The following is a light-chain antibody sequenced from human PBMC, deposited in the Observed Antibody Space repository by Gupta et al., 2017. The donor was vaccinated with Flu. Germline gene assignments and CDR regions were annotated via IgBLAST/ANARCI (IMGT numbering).Light chain of an antibody. CDR1: QSISNW. J-gene: IGKJ1*01. CDR2: QAS. CDR3: QQYSNSWT. V-gene: IGKV1-5*03. Sequence: SPFTRSAAVGDRVTITCRASQSISNWLAWYQQKPGKVPKLLIYQASMLESGVSSRFSGSGSRTEFTLTISSLQPDDSATYYCQQYSNSWTFGHGTKVEIK.